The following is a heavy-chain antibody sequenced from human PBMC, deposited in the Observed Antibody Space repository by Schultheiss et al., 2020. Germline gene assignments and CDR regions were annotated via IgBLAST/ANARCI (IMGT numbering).Heavy chain of an antibody. CDR3: ARDRQGPIAAQYWFDP. J-gene: IGHJ5*02. Sequence: SETLSLTCTVSGGTISSGNYYWSWIRQPPGKGLEWIGYIYYSGSTNYNPSLKSRVTISVDTSKNQFSLKLSSVTAADTAVYYCARDRQGPIAAQYWFDPWGQGTLVTVSS. V-gene: IGHV4-61*01. CDR2: IYYSGST. D-gene: IGHD6-6*01. CDR1: GGTISSGNYY.